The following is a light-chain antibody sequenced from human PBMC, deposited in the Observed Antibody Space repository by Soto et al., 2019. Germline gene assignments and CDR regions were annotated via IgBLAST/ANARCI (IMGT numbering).Light chain of an antibody. Sequence: DIQMTQSPSSLSASVGDRVTITCRASQGIRNYLAWFQQKPGKAPKSLIYATFRLQSGVPSKFSSSGSGTEFNLTISGLQPEAFAPYYCQQYDIYPRTFGQGTPVEIK. CDR2: ATF. J-gene: IGKJ1*01. V-gene: IGKV1-16*02. CDR3: QQYDIYPRT. CDR1: QGIRNY.